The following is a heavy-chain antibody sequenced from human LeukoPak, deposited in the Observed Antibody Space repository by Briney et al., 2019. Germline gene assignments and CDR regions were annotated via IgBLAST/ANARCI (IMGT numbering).Heavy chain of an antibody. CDR3: AIYYDTSGYKFNY. CDR1: GGSISNHNW. V-gene: IGHV4-4*02. CDR2: IFPDGRT. Sequence: SETLSLTCSVSGGSISNHNWWSWVRQPPGKGPEWIGEIFPDGRTNYNPSLRGRLTISIDKSENQFSLKLTSVTAADTAVYYCAIYYDTSGYKFNYWGQGTLVTVSS. D-gene: IGHD3-22*01. J-gene: IGHJ4*02.